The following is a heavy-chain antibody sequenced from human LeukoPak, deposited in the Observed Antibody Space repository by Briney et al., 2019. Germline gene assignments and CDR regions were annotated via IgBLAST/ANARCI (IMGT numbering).Heavy chain of an antibody. D-gene: IGHD4-17*01. V-gene: IGHV4-39*07. Sequence: PLETLSLTCTVSGGSISSSSYYWSWIRQPPGKGLEWIGEITHDGRINHNPSLKSRVTISVDRSMNQFSLKLSSVTVADTAVYYCATIYGDYSDFDSWGQGTLVTVSS. J-gene: IGHJ4*02. CDR1: GGSISSSSYY. CDR2: ITHDGRI. CDR3: ATIYGDYSDFDS.